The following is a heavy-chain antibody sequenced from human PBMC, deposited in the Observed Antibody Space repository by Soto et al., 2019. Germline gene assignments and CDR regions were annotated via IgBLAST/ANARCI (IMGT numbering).Heavy chain of an antibody. D-gene: IGHD3-10*01. CDR3: ASNYLYSYGSGNTNYYGMDV. V-gene: IGHV1-18*01. CDR2: ISAYNGNT. Sequence: QVQLVQSGAEVKKPGASVKVSCKASGYTFTSYGFSWVRQAPGQGLEWMGWISAYNGNTNYAQKLQGRVTMTTDTSTRTAYMELRSLRSDDTAVYYCASNYLYSYGSGNTNYYGMDVWGQGTTVTVSS. J-gene: IGHJ6*02. CDR1: GYTFTSYG.